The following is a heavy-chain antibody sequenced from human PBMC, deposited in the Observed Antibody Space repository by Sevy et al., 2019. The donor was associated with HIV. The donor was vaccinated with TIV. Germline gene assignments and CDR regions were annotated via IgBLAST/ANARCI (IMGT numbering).Heavy chain of an antibody. V-gene: IGHV4-59*01. CDR2: IYYSGST. Sequence: SETLSLTCTVSGGSISSYYWSWIRQPPGKGLEWIGNIYYSGSTNYNPSLKSRVTISVDTSKNQFSLKLSSVTAADTAVYYCARDSSSWYGQNYYYYMDVWGKGTTVTVSS. CDR3: ARDSSSWYGQNYYYYMDV. D-gene: IGHD6-13*01. J-gene: IGHJ6*03. CDR1: GGSISSYY.